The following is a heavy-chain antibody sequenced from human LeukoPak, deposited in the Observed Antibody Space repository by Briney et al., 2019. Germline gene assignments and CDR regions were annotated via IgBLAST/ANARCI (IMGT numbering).Heavy chain of an antibody. CDR3: AREGVPYAGDY. CDR2: IKQDGSET. V-gene: IGHV3-7*01. CDR1: GFTFSNYW. J-gene: IGHJ4*02. D-gene: IGHD3-10*01. Sequence: GGSLRLSCAASGFTFSNYWMRWVRQAPGKGLEWVANIKQDGSETNYVDSVKGRFTISRDNAKNAQYLQMNSLRAEDTAIYYCAREGVPYAGDYWGQGTLVTVSS.